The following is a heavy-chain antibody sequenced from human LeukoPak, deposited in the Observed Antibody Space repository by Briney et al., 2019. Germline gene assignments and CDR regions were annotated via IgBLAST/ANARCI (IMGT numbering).Heavy chain of an antibody. CDR2: IYYSGST. CDR3: ARGSTDSSSWWSFDY. Sequence: SETLSLTCTVSGGSISSYYWSWIRQPPGKGLEWIGYIYYSGSTNYNPSLKSRVTISVDTSKNQFSLKLSSVTAADTAVYYCARGSTDSSSWWSFDYWGQGTLVTVSS. D-gene: IGHD6-13*01. J-gene: IGHJ4*02. CDR1: GGSISSYY. V-gene: IGHV4-59*01.